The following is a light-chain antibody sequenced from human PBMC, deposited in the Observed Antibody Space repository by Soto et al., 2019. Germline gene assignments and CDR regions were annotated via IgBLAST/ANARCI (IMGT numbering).Light chain of an antibody. CDR2: EGS. CDR3: CSYAGSSTWV. CDR1: SSNIGFNA. V-gene: IGLV2-23*01. J-gene: IGLJ3*02. Sequence: QSVLTQPPSASGTPGQRVTLSCSGSSSNIGFNAVNWYQQLPGTAPKLMIYEGSKRPSGVSNRFSGSKSGNTASLTISGLQAEDEADYYCCSYAGSSTWVFGGGTKLTVL.